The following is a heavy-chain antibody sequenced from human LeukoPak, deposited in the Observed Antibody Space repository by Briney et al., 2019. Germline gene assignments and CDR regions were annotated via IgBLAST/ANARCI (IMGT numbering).Heavy chain of an antibody. CDR2: IYYSGST. CDR3: ARELRSTAMAPGAVTYYMDV. D-gene: IGHD5-18*01. Sequence: SETLSLTCTVSGGSISSSSYYWGWIRQPPGKGLEWIGSIYYSGSTYYNPSLKSRVTISVDTSKNQFSLKLSSVTAADTAVYYCARELRSTAMAPGAVTYYMDVWGKGTTVTVSS. CDR1: GGSISSSSYY. J-gene: IGHJ6*03. V-gene: IGHV4-39*07.